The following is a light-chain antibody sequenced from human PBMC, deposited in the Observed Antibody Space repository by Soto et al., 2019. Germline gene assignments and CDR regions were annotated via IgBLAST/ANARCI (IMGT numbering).Light chain of an antibody. Sequence: EMVLTQSPGTLSLSPGERATLSCRASQSVSSTYLAWYQQKPGQAPRVLIYVASSRATGIPDRFSGSGSGTDFTLTISRLEPEDFAVYYCQQYGSSPITFGQGTRLEIK. CDR2: VAS. J-gene: IGKJ5*01. CDR1: QSVSSTY. V-gene: IGKV3-20*01. CDR3: QQYGSSPIT.